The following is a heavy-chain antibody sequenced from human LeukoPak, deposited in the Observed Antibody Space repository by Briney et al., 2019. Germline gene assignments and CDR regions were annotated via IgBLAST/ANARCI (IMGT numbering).Heavy chain of an antibody. J-gene: IGHJ4*02. CDR3: ARDGGTYIY. D-gene: IGHD1-26*01. V-gene: IGHV4-34*01. CDR1: GGSFSGYY. Sequence: SETLSLTCAVYGGSFSGYYWSWIRQPPGKGLEWIGSIYHSGSTYYNPSLKSRVTISVDRSENQFSLKLTSVTAADTAVYYCARDGGTYIYWGQGTLVTVSS. CDR2: IYHSGST.